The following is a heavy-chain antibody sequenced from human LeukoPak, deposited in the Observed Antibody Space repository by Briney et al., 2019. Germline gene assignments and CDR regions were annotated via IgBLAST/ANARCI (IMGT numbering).Heavy chain of an antibody. D-gene: IGHD3-22*01. CDR2: IYYSGIT. J-gene: IGHJ4*02. Sequence: SETLSLTCTVSGGSISSSKYYWGWFRQPPGKGLEWIGSIYYSGITYYNPSLNSRVTISVDTSKNQFSLELSSATAADAAVYYCAKTYYYDPFDFWGQGTLVTVSS. V-gene: IGHV4-39*01. CDR1: GGSISSSKYY. CDR3: AKTYYYDPFDF.